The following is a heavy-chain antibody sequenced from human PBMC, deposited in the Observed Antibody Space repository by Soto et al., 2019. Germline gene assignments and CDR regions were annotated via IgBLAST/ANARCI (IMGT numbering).Heavy chain of an antibody. Sequence: QITLKESGPTLVKPTQTLTLTCTFSGFSLYTRGVGVGWIRQPPGKALEWLALIYWADDKRYSPSLKTRLTITKDTSKNQVVRTMTNMDPVDTATYSCAHIGVSRWFDFWGQGTLVTVSS. V-gene: IGHV2-5*02. CDR2: IYWADDK. J-gene: IGHJ4*02. CDR3: AHIGVSRWFDF. D-gene: IGHD6-13*01. CDR1: GFSLYTRGVG.